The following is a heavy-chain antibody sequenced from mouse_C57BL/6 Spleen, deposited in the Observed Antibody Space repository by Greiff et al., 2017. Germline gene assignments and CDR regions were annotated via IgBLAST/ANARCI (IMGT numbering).Heavy chain of an antibody. Sequence: EVQLQQSGTVLARPGASVKMSCKTSGYTFTSYWMHWVKQRPGQGLEWIGAIYPGNSDTSYNQKFKGKAKLTAVTSASTAYMGLSSLTNEDSAVYYCTSAYAGERFAYWGQGTLVTVSA. CDR3: TSAYAGERFAY. D-gene: IGHD6-5*01. CDR2: IYPGNSDT. CDR1: GYTFTSYW. J-gene: IGHJ3*01. V-gene: IGHV1-5*01.